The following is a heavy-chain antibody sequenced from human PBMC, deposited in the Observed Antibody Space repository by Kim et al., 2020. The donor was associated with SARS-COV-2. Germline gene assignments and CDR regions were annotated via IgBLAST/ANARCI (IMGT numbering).Heavy chain of an antibody. CDR1: GGSISSSSYY. Sequence: SETLSLTCTVSGGSISSSSYYWGWIRQPPGKGLEWIGSIYYSGSTYYNPSLKSRVTISVDTSKNQFSLKLSSVTAADTAVYYCARERGSSWYWGQGTLVTVSS. CDR2: IYYSGST. J-gene: IGHJ4*02. CDR3: ARERGSSWY. D-gene: IGHD6-13*01. V-gene: IGHV4-39*02.